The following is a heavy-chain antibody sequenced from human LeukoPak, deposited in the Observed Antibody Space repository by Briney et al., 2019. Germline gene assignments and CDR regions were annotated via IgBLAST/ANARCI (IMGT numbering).Heavy chain of an antibody. CDR1: GGSISSYY. CDR2: IYYSGIT. J-gene: IGHJ4*02. CDR3: ARDRGSSPDYFDY. D-gene: IGHD6-6*01. Sequence: SETLSLTCTVSGGSISSYYWSWIRQPPGKGLEWIGYIYYSGITHYYPSLKSRVTISLDTSKNQFSLKLSSVTAADTAVYYCARDRGSSPDYFDYWGQGTLVTVSS. V-gene: IGHV4-59*01.